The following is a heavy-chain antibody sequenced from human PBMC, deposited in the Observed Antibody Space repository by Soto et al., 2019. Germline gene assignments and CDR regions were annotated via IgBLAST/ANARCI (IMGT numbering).Heavy chain of an antibody. D-gene: IGHD3-10*01. J-gene: IGHJ4*02. V-gene: IGHV1-69*01. Sequence: QVQLVQSGAEVKKPGSSVKVSCKASGGIFSTYAISWLRQAPGQWLEWMGGIIPLFGTPNYAQRFQGRVTINADASTRTAYMELSRLRSEDTAVYYCARDRDDYGSGNYYNRSDFWGQGTLVTVSS. CDR3: ARDRDDYGSGNYYNRSDF. CDR2: IIPLFGTP. CDR1: GGIFSTYA.